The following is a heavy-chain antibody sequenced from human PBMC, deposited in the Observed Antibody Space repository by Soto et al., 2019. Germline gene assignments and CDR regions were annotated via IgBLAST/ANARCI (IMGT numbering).Heavy chain of an antibody. J-gene: IGHJ4*02. CDR2: INPSGGST. CDR3: AMRLGSTPGPINY. D-gene: IGHD2-2*01. CDR1: GYTFTSYY. Sequence: GASVKVSCKASGYTFTSYYMHWVRQAPGQGLEWMGIINPSGGSTSYAQKFQGRVTMTRDTSTSPVYMELSSLRSEDTAVYCGAMRLGSTPGPINYWGQRTLVTVSS. V-gene: IGHV1-46*01.